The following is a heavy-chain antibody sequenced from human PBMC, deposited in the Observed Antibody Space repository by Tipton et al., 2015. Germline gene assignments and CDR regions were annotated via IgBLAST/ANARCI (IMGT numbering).Heavy chain of an antibody. V-gene: IGHV4-61*01. Sequence: TLSLTCTVSGGSVSIGTSYHWSWIRQPPGKGLEWIGNINYSDGSNYTPSLKGRVTISVDTSKNQFSLMLRSVTAADTAVYYCARDVEHGMDVWGQGTTVTVSS. CDR2: INYSDGS. D-gene: IGHD5-24*01. J-gene: IGHJ6*02. CDR3: ARDVEHGMDV. CDR1: GGSVSIGTSYH.